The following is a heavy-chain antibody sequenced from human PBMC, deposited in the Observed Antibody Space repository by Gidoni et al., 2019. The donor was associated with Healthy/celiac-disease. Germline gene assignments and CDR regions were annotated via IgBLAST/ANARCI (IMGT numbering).Heavy chain of an antibody. V-gene: IGHV4-4*02. CDR1: GGSISSSNW. J-gene: IGHJ4*02. CDR2: IYHSGST. D-gene: IGHD3-22*01. Sequence: QVQLQESGPGLVKPSGTLSLTCAVPGGSISSSNWWSWVRQPPGKGLEWIGEIYHSGSTNYNPSLKSRVTISVDKSKNQFSLKLSSVTAADTAVYYCARSTYYYDSSGYKSLRGVDYWGQGTLVTVSS. CDR3: ARSTYYYDSSGYKSLRGVDY.